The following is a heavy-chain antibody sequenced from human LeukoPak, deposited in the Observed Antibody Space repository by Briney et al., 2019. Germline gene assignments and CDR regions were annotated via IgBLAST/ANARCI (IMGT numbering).Heavy chain of an antibody. CDR3: ASNPRRAYWFDP. CDR1: GFTFSGSA. Sequence: GGSLRLSCAASGFTFSGSAMHWVRQAPGKWLEWVSVISYDGSNKYYVDSVKGRFTISRDNSKNTLYLQMNSLRSEDTAVYYCASNPRRAYWFDPWGQGTLVTVSS. V-gene: IGHV3-30-3*01. J-gene: IGHJ5*02. CDR2: ISYDGSNK. D-gene: IGHD3-10*01.